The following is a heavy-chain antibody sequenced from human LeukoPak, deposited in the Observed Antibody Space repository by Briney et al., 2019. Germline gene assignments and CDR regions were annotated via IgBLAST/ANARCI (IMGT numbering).Heavy chain of an antibody. CDR1: GFTFDDHA. Sequence: PGRSLRLSCAASGFTFDDHAMHWVRQAPGKGLEWVSGISWNSGSIGYADSVKGRFTISRDNAKNSLYLQMNSLRAEDMALYYCAKGLYSSGWHVFDYWGQGTLVTVSS. D-gene: IGHD6-19*01. CDR2: ISWNSGSI. J-gene: IGHJ4*02. V-gene: IGHV3-9*03. CDR3: AKGLYSSGWHVFDY.